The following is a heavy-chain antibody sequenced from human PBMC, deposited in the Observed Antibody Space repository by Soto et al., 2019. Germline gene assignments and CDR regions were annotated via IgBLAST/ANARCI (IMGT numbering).Heavy chain of an antibody. CDR2: IYSGGNP. J-gene: IGHJ4*02. CDR1: GFSVGGNY. Sequence: EERLVQSGGGLVQPGGSLRLSCEAYGFSVGGNYMSWVRQAPGKGLELVSLIYSGGNPFYADSMKNRFTLSKDNSINILDLQMYSLRADDTAVYYFARGPNSDCWGQGTLVIVSS. V-gene: IGHV3-53*01. CDR3: ARGPNSDC.